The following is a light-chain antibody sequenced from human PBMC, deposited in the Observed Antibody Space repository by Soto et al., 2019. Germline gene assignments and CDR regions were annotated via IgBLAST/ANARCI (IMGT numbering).Light chain of an antibody. V-gene: IGKV1-9*01. CDR3: QQLNSYPIT. CDR1: QVISSY. J-gene: IGKJ5*01. CDR2: AAS. Sequence: DIQLTQSPSFLSASGGDXATITCRASQVISSYLAWYQQKPGKAPKLLIYAASTLQSGVPSRFSGSRSGTEFTLTISSLQPEDFATYYCQQLNSYPITFGQGTRLEIK.